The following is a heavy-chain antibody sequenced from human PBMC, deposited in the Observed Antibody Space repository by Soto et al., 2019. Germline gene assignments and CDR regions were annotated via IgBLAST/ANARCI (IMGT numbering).Heavy chain of an antibody. CDR3: ARGAGYSSGWYDY. CDR1: GFTVSSNF. CDR2: IYSGGTT. D-gene: IGHD6-19*01. Sequence: EVQLVESGGGLVQPGGSLRLSCAASGFTVSSNFMSWVRQAPGKGLEWVSVIYSGGTTYYADSVEGRFTISRHNSKNTLYLQMNSLRAEDTAVYYCARGAGYSSGWYDYWGQGTLVTVSS. J-gene: IGHJ4*02. V-gene: IGHV3-53*04.